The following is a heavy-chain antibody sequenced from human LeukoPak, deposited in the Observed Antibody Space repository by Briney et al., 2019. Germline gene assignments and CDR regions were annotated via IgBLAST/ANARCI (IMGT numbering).Heavy chain of an antibody. D-gene: IGHD5-24*01. J-gene: IGHJ5*02. Sequence: SETLSLTCKVSGYPIGLDYYWVWIRQAPGRGLQWIGGFHRGRIQYNSALKSRVTISIDSSKNQFSLRMWPVTAADTAFYFCARAPSSYESGNGYPNLGWLDPWGQGALVTVSS. CDR1: GYPIGLDYY. CDR2: FHRGRI. CDR3: ARAPSSYESGNGYPNLGWLDP. V-gene: IGHV4-38-2*02.